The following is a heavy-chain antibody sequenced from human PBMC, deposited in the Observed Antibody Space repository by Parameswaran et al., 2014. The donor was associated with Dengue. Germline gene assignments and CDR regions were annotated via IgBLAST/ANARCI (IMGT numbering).Heavy chain of an antibody. CDR2: IKSKTDGGTT. CDR3: TTRLYSSGWFDY. Sequence: WIRQPPGKGLEWVGRIKSKTDGGTTDYAAPVKGRFTISRDDSKNTLYLQMNSLKTEDTAVYYCTTRLYSSGWFDYWGQGTLVTVSS. V-gene: IGHV3-15*01. J-gene: IGHJ5*01. D-gene: IGHD6-19*01.